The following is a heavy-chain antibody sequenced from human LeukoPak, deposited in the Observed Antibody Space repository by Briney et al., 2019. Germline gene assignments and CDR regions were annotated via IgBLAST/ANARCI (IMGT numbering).Heavy chain of an antibody. D-gene: IGHD3-10*01. CDR3: ARILYGSGSKWFDP. CDR2: IYTSGST. Sequence: SQTLSLTCTVSGGSISSGSYYWSWIRQPAGKGLEWIGRIYTSGSTNYNPSLKSRVTISVDTSKNQFSLKLSSVTAADTAVYYCARILYGSGSKWFDPWGQGTLVTVSS. V-gene: IGHV4-61*02. CDR1: GGSISSGSYY. J-gene: IGHJ5*02.